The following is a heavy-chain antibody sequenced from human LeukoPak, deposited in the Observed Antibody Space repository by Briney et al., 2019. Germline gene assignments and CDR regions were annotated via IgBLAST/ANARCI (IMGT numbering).Heavy chain of an antibody. J-gene: IGHJ6*03. Sequence: GGSLRLSCAASGFTFSSYEMNWVRQAPGKGLEWVSYISSSGSTIYYADSVKGRFTISRDNAKNSLYLQMNSLRAEDTAVYYCARNERSGYSYFYYYMDVWGKRTTVTVSS. CDR2: ISSSGSTI. CDR1: GFTFSSYE. CDR3: ARNERSGYSYFYYYMDV. V-gene: IGHV3-48*03. D-gene: IGHD3-3*01.